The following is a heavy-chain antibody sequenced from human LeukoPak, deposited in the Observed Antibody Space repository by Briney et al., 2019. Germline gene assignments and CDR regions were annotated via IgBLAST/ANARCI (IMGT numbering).Heavy chain of an antibody. V-gene: IGHV3-23*01. CDR1: GFTFSSYA. D-gene: IGHD4-11*01. J-gene: IGHJ6*02. Sequence: GGSLRLSCAASGFTFSSYAMSWVRQAPGKWLEWVSAISGSGGSTYYADSVKGRFTISRDNSKNTLYLQMNSLRAEDTAVYYCANLVTTDYYYGMDVWGQGTTVTVSS. CDR2: ISGSGGST. CDR3: ANLVTTDYYYGMDV.